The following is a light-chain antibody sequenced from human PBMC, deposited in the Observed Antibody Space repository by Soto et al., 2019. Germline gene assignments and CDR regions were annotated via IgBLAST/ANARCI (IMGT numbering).Light chain of an antibody. Sequence: DIQMTQSPSTLSAFVGDRVAITCRASQRTSGWLAWYQQKTGKAPKLLIYDASSLESGVPSRFSGSGSGTEFTLTISSLQPDDFATYYCQQYNSYSQTFGQGTKVDIK. CDR1: QRTSGW. CDR2: DAS. CDR3: QQYNSYSQT. V-gene: IGKV1-5*01. J-gene: IGKJ1*01.